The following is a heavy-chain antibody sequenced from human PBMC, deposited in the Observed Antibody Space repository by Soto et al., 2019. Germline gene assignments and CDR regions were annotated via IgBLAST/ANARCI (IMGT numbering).Heavy chain of an antibody. Sequence: GSLRLSCAACGFTFSSHSMNWVRQALRKGLEWASSITSGGGFIYYADTVKGRFTISRDNANNFLDLQMDSLRADDTAVYYCTRELELGYSGQGTLVTLS. CDR1: GFTFSSHS. D-gene: IGHD1-1*01. CDR2: ITSGGGFI. CDR3: TRELELGY. V-gene: IGHV3-21*01. J-gene: IGHJ4*02.